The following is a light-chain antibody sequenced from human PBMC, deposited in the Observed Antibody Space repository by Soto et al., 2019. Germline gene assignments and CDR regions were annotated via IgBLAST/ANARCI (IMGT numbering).Light chain of an antibody. J-gene: IGKJ1*01. CDR2: GAS. V-gene: IGKV3-15*01. CDR3: QQYNNWRT. CDR1: QSVSSN. Sequence: MIITQCAARLSLCPGERATLSRRASQSVSSNLAWYQQKPGQAPRLLIYGASTRATGIPARFSGSGSGTEFTLTISSLQSEDFAVYYCQQYNNWRTFGQGT.